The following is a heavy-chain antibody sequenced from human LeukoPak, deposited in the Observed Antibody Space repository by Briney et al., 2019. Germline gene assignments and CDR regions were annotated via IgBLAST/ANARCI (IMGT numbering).Heavy chain of an antibody. CDR3: ATWRLGELSTLFDY. Sequence: SVKVSCKVSGYTLTELSMHWVRQAPGKGLEWMGGFDPEDGETIYAQKFRGRVTMTEDTSTDTAYMELSSLRSEDTAVYYCATWRLGELSTLFDYWGQGTLVTVSS. J-gene: IGHJ4*02. V-gene: IGHV1-24*01. CDR2: FDPEDGET. CDR1: GYTLTELS. D-gene: IGHD3-16*02.